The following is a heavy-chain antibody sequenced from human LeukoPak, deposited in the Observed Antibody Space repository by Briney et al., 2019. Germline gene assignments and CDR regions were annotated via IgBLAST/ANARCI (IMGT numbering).Heavy chain of an antibody. Sequence: GGSLRLSCAASGFTFSSYSMNWVRQAPGKGLEWVSSISSSSSYIYYADSVKGRFTISRDNAKNSLYLQMNSLRAENTAVYYCAREAYDFWGGYYSGPYYYNGMDVWGKGTTVTVS. J-gene: IGHJ6*04. CDR1: GFTFSSYS. V-gene: IGHV3-21*01. CDR2: ISSSSSYI. D-gene: IGHD3-3*01. CDR3: AREAYDFWGGYYSGPYYYNGMDV.